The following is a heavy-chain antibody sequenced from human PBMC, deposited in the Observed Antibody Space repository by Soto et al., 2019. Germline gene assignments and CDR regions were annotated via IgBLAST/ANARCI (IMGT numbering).Heavy chain of an antibody. V-gene: IGHV4-34*01. D-gene: IGHD2-8*02. CDR3: ARDKITGLFGY. J-gene: IGHJ4*02. CDR1: GGSFSGYY. Sequence: QVQLQQWGAGLLKPSETLSLTCAVYGGSFSGYYWTWIRQPPGTGLEWIGEINHSGSTNYNPSLQSRVTISVDTSKNQFSLKLTSVTAADTAVYYCARDKITGLFGYWGQGTLVTVSS. CDR2: INHSGST.